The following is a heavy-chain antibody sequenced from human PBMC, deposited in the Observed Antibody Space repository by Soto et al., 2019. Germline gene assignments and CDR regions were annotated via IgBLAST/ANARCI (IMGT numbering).Heavy chain of an antibody. V-gene: IGHV3-74*01. CDR1: GFTFSNYW. D-gene: IGHD2-15*01. J-gene: IGHJ4*02. CDR2: INSDGSST. CDR3: ASGYCYGANCLV. Sequence: EVHLVESGGGLVQPGGSLRLSCAASGFTFSNYWMHWVRQAPGKGLMWVSRINSDGSSTTYADSVKGRFTISRDNTKNTLYLQMSSLRAEDPAVYYCASGYCYGANCLVWGQGTLVTVSS.